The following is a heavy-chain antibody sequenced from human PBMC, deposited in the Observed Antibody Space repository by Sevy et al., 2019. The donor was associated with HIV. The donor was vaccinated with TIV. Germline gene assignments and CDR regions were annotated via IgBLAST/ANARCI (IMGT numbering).Heavy chain of an antibody. CDR2: ISGSGTRT. CDR3: AEGGGGHYDPDEIGYYFYYYNMDV. CDR1: GFSFDSYG. J-gene: IGHJ6*03. D-gene: IGHD3-22*01. V-gene: IGHV3-23*01. Sequence: GGSLRLSCAVSGFSFDSYGMTWVRQAPGKGLEWVSGISGSGTRTYYADSVKGRFIISRDNSKNSLYLQMNSLRSEETAKYYCAEGGGGHYDPDEIGYYFYYYNMDVWGKGTTVTVSS.